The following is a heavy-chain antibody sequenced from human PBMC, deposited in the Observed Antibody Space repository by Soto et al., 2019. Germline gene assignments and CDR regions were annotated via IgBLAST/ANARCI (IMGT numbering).Heavy chain of an antibody. CDR2: ISAYNGDT. CDR3: ARDRGVAPPVAGNTHYYYYMDV. Sequence: QDQLVQSGGEVKKPGASVEVSCKASGYSFTNYGITWVRQAPGQGCEWMGWISAYNGDTNYAQKLQGRVTMTTDASTSAAYLELRSLRSDATAVYYCARDRGVAPPVAGNTHYYYYMDVWGKGTTVTVSS. V-gene: IGHV1-18*01. CDR1: GYSFTNYG. J-gene: IGHJ6*03. D-gene: IGHD6-19*01.